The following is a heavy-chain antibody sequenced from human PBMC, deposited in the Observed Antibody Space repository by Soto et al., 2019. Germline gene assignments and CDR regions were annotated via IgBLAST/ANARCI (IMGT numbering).Heavy chain of an antibody. Sequence: SETLSLTCTVSGGSISSGGYYWSWIRQHPGKGLEWIGYIYYSGSTYYNPSLKSRVTISVDTSKNQFSLKLSSVTAADTAVYYCARVNSSWDDWFDPWGQGTLVTVSS. CDR3: ARVNSSWDDWFDP. CDR1: GGSISSGGYY. CDR2: IYYSGST. J-gene: IGHJ5*02. D-gene: IGHD6-13*01. V-gene: IGHV4-31*03.